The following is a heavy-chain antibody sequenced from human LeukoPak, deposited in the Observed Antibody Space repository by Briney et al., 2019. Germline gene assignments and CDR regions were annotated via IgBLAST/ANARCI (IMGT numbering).Heavy chain of an antibody. CDR3: ARDPGARGYNWFDP. Sequence: ASVKVSCKASGYTFTSYGISWVRQAPGQGLEWMGWISAYNGNTNYAQKLQGRVTMTTDTSTSTAYMELRSLRSDDTAVYYCARDPGARGYNWFDPWGQGTLVTVSS. CDR2: ISAYNGNT. V-gene: IGHV1-18*01. J-gene: IGHJ5*02. CDR1: GYTFTSYG. D-gene: IGHD1-26*01.